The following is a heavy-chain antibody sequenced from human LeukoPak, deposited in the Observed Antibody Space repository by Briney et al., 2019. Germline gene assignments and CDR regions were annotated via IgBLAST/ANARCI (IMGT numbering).Heavy chain of an antibody. CDR1: GVTFSSYA. CDR2: ISYDGSNK. J-gene: IGHJ4*01. Sequence: GGSLRLSCAASGVTFSSYAMHGVREAPGKGVEWGAVISYDGSNKYYADSVKGRFTISRDNSKNTLYLQMNSLRAEDTAVYYCARGDSSSWTYYFDYWGQGTLVTASS. CDR3: ARGDSSSWTYYFDY. D-gene: IGHD6-13*01. V-gene: IGHV3-30*04.